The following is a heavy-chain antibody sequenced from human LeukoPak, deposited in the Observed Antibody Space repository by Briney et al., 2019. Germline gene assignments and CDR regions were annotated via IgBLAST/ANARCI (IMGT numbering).Heavy chain of an antibody. D-gene: IGHD4-17*01. Sequence: ETLSLTCAVYGGSFSGYYWSWVRQAPGKGLEWVSVIYSGGSTYYADSVKGRFTISRDNSKNTLYLQMNSLRAEDTAVYYCARRGDYYYYGMDVWGQGTTVTVSS. V-gene: IGHV3-53*01. CDR3: ARRGDYYYYGMDV. CDR1: GGSFSGYY. J-gene: IGHJ6*02. CDR2: IYSGGST.